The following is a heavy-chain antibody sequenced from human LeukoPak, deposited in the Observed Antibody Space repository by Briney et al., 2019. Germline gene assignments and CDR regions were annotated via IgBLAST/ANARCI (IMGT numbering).Heavy chain of an antibody. D-gene: IGHD1-26*01. Sequence: GGSLRLSCAASGFTVSSYTMNWVRQAPGKGLEWVSYISSSSSTIYYADSVKGRFTISRDNAKNSLYLQMNSLRAEDTAVYYCARDTAVLGLYYGMDVWGQGTTVTVSS. J-gene: IGHJ6*02. V-gene: IGHV3-48*04. CDR3: ARDTAVLGLYYGMDV. CDR2: ISSSSSTI. CDR1: GFTVSSYT.